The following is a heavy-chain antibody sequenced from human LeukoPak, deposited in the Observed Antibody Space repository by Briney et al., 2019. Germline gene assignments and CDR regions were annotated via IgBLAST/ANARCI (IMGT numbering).Heavy chain of an antibody. CDR1: GFTLSSYA. J-gene: IGHJ6*02. V-gene: IGHV3-23*01. D-gene: IGHD2-21*01. CDR3: AKDLAVNYYYYYYGMDV. Sequence: GGSLRLSCAASGFTLSSYAMSWVRQAPGKGLEWVSAISGSGGSTYYADSVKGRFTISRDNSKNTLYLQMNSLRAEDTAVYYCAKDLAVNYYYYYYGMDVWGQGTTVTVSS. CDR2: ISGSGGST.